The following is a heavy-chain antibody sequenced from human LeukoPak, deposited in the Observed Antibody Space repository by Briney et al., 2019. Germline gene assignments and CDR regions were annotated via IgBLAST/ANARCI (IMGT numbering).Heavy chain of an antibody. V-gene: IGHV3-53*01. CDR3: AKARGYSSSWIFDY. Sequence: PGGSLRLSCAASGFTVSSNYMSWVRQGPGKGLEWVSTIYSGGSTYYADSVTGRFTISRDNSKNTLYLQMNTLRAEDTAVYYCAKARGYSSSWIFDYWGQGTLVTVSS. CDR2: IYSGGST. J-gene: IGHJ4*02. CDR1: GFTVSSNY. D-gene: IGHD6-13*01.